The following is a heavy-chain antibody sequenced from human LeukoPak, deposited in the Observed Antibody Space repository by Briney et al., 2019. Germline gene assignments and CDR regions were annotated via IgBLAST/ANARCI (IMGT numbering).Heavy chain of an antibody. J-gene: IGHJ4*02. V-gene: IGHV4-61*01. CDR3: ARRRRIPRGHLDY. D-gene: IGHD5-18*01. CDR2: IYYSGST. CDR1: GGSVSSGSYY. Sequence: SETLSLTCTVSGGSVSSGSYYWIWIRQPPGKGLEWIGYIYYSGSTNYNPSLKSRVTISVDTSKNQFSLKLSSVTAADTAVYYCARRRRIPRGHLDYWGQGTLVTVSS.